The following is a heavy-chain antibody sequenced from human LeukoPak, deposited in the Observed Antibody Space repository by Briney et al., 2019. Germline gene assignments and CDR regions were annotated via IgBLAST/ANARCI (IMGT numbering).Heavy chain of an antibody. CDR1: GGSISSGDYY. Sequence: SQTLSLTCTVSGGSISSGDYYWSWIRQPPGKGLEWIGYIYYSGSTNYNPSLKSRVTISVDTSKNQFSLKLSSVTAADTAVYYCARGGEVWSSSWYYFDYWGQGTLVTVSS. V-gene: IGHV4-30-4*01. CDR3: ARGGEVWSSSWYYFDY. CDR2: IYYSGST. D-gene: IGHD6-13*01. J-gene: IGHJ4*02.